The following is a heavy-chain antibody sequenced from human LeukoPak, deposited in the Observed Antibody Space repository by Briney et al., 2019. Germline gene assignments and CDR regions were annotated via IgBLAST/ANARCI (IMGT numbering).Heavy chain of an antibody. CDR2: INHSGST. Sequence: SETLSLTCAVYGGSFSGYYWSWIRQPPGKGLEWIGEINHSGSTNYNPSLKSRVTISVDQSKPQFSLKPSPVPAAHTAVYYCARKHSNLDYCRQGTLVTVSS. D-gene: IGHD4-11*01. V-gene: IGHV4-34*01. J-gene: IGHJ4*02. CDR3: ARKHSNLDY. CDR1: GGSFSGYY.